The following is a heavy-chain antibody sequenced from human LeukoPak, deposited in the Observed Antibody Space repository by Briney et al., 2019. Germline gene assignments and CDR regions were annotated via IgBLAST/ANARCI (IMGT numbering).Heavy chain of an antibody. CDR2: IYTSGST. CDR1: GGSISSYY. D-gene: IGHD5-18*01. J-gene: IGHJ2*01. Sequence: SETLSLTCTVSGGSISSYYWSWIRQPAGKGLEWIGRIYTSGSTNYNPSLKSRVTMSVDTSKNQFSLKLSSVTAADTAVYYCARCSDTARAHWYFDYWGRGTLVTVSS. V-gene: IGHV4-4*07. CDR3: ARCSDTARAHWYFDY.